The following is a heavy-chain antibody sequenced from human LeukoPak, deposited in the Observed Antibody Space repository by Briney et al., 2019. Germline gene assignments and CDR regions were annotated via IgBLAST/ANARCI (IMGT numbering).Heavy chain of an antibody. V-gene: IGHV4-59*01. J-gene: IGHJ4*02. CDR1: GVSISSYY. Sequence: SETLSLTCTVSGVSISSYYWSWIRQPPGKGLEYIGYIYYSGNTNYNPSLKSRVTISVDTSKNQFSLKLSSVTAADTAVYYCARDSSHYDSSGYYYGVFDYWGQGTLVTVSS. D-gene: IGHD3-22*01. CDR2: IYYSGNT. CDR3: ARDSSHYDSSGYYYGVFDY.